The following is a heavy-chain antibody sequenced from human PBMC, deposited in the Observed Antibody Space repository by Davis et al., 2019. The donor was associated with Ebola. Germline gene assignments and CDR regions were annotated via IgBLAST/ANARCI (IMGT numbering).Heavy chain of an antibody. V-gene: IGHV1-46*01. CDR3: ARDLRGSWTVDY. CDR1: GYTFTSNH. J-gene: IGHJ4*02. CDR2: THPGGGGT. D-gene: IGHD1-26*01. Sequence: ASVTVSCQASGYTFTSNHIHWVRQAPGQGLEWMAITHPGGGGTRFAQKFQGRVTLTSDTSTSTVSMELISLTSEGTAVYYCARDLRGSWTVDYWGQGTPVTVSS.